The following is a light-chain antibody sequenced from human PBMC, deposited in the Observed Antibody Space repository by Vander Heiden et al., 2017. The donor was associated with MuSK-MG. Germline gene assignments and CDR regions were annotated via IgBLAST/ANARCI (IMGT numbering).Light chain of an antibody. CDR3: QQSDSTPQT. V-gene: IGKV1-39*01. CDR2: AAS. J-gene: IGKJ1*01. CDR1: QSISTY. Sequence: DIQMTQSPSSLSASVGDRVTITCRASQSISTYLNWYQQKPGKAPKLLIYAASSLQSGVPSSFSCSGSGTDFTLTISSLQPEDFATYYCQQSDSTPQTFGRGTKVEIK.